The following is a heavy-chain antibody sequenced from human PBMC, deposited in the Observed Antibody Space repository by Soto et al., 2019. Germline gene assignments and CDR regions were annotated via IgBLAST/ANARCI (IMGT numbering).Heavy chain of an antibody. D-gene: IGHD1-26*01. CDR3: AKSWELPYYFDY. V-gene: IGHV1-69*06. CDR1: GGTFSSYA. CDR2: IIPIFGTA. Sequence: SVKVSCKASGGTFSSYAISWVRQAPGQGLEWMGGIIPIFGTANYAQKFQGRVTITADKSTSTAYMELSSLRSEDTAVYYCAKSWELPYYFDYWGQGTLVTVSS. J-gene: IGHJ4*02.